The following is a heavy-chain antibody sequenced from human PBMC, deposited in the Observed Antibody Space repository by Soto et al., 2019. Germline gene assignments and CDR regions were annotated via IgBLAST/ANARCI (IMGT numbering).Heavy chain of an antibody. Sequence: QVQLVESGGGVVQPGRSLRLSCAASGFTFSTYAMHWVRQAPGKGLEWVALILYDGSNKYYADSVKGRFTVSRDNSKNTLYLQLNSLRVEDTAVHYCARDLGSGTYYHYYDMDVWGQGTTVTVSS. CDR1: GFTFSTYA. V-gene: IGHV3-30-3*01. CDR2: ILYDGSNK. J-gene: IGHJ6*02. CDR3: ARDLGSGTYYHYYDMDV. D-gene: IGHD1-26*01.